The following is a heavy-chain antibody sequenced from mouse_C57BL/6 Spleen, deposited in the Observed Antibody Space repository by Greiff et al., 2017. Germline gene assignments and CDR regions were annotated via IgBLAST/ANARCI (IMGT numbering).Heavy chain of an antibody. CDR2: ISSGSSTI. V-gene: IGHV5-17*01. D-gene: IGHD2-4*01. CDR1: GFTFSDYG. CDR3: ARAPTDYDGYFDY. Sequence: DVMLVESGGGLVKPGGSLKLSCAASGFTFSDYGMHWVRQAPEKGLEWVAYISSGSSTIYYADTVKGRFTISRDNAKNTLFLQMTSLRSEDTAMYYCARAPTDYDGYFDYWGQGTTLTVSS. J-gene: IGHJ2*01.